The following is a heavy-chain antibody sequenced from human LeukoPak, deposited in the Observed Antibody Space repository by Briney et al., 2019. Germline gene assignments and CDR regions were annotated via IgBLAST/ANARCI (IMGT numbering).Heavy chain of an antibody. Sequence: SETLSLTCTVSGGSISSSSYYWGWIRQPPGKGLEWIGSIYYSGSTYYNPSLKSRVTISVDTSKNQFSLKLSSVTAADTAVYYCARGRYYDYVWGSYRSPSENYYYYMDVWGKGTTVTVSS. J-gene: IGHJ6*03. CDR2: IYYSGST. D-gene: IGHD3-16*02. CDR3: ARGRYYDYVWGSYRSPSENYYYYMDV. CDR1: GGSISSSSYY. V-gene: IGHV4-39*07.